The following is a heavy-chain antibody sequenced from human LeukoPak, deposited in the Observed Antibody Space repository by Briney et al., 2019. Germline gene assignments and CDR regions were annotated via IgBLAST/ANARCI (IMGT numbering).Heavy chain of an antibody. CDR2: INPNSGGT. V-gene: IGHV1-2*02. D-gene: IGHD3-3*01. CDR3: ARGSYDFWSGYYKGDWFDP. J-gene: IGHJ5*02. Sequence: ASVKVSCKASGYTFTGYYMHWVRQAPGQGLEWMGWINPNSGGTNYAQKFQGRVTMTRDTSISTAYMELGRLRSDDTAVYYCARGSYDFWSGYYKGDWFDPWGQGTLVTVSS. CDR1: GYTFTGYY.